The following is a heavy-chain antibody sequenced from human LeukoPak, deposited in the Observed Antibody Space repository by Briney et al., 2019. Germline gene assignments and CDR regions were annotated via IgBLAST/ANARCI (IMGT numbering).Heavy chain of an antibody. Sequence: KSGGSLRLSCAASGFTFTNAWMNWVRQAPGKGLAWVGRIKSKGDGETTDYAAPVKGRFIMSRDDSKATVYLQMNYLEAEDTAVYYCTTDLGLTMIRGVIVSWGQGALVTVSS. V-gene: IGHV3-15*01. CDR3: TTDLGLTMIRGVIVS. D-gene: IGHD3-10*01. J-gene: IGHJ5*01. CDR2: IKSKGDGETT. CDR1: GFTFTNAW.